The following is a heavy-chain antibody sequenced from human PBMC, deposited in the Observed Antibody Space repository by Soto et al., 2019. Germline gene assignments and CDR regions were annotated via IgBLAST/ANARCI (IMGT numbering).Heavy chain of an antibody. CDR1: GFTFTKHA. CDR3: ARWACTSVTCNVGMDV. V-gene: IGHV3-30-3*01. D-gene: IGHD2-2*01. J-gene: IGHJ6*02. Sequence: QVQLVESGGGVVQPGRSLRLSCAASGFTFTKHAMNWVRQAPGKGLEWVAFISSDGSSKFSADSRATISRDNSKNTLYLQMSSLRPEDTAVYYCARWACTSVTCNVGMDVWGQGTTVTVSS. CDR2: ISSDGSSK.